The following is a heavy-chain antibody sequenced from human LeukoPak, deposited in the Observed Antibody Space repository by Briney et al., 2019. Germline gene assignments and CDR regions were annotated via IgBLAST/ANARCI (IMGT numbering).Heavy chain of an antibody. CDR1: GYTFTSYG. Sequence: ASVKVSCKASGYTFTSYGISWVRQAPGQGLEWMGWISAYNGNTNYAQKLQGRVTMTTDTSTSTAYMELRSLRSDDTAVYYCAREASSWYQGLSLYYFDYWGQGTLVTVSS. D-gene: IGHD6-13*01. J-gene: IGHJ4*02. CDR2: ISAYNGNT. V-gene: IGHV1-18*01. CDR3: AREASSWYQGLSLYYFDY.